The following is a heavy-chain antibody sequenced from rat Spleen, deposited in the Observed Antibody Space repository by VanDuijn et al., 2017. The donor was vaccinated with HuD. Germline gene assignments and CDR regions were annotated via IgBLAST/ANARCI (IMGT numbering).Heavy chain of an antibody. CDR2: ISYEGSST. J-gene: IGHJ2*01. V-gene: IGHV5-22*01. CDR3: ARQITGSRDY. CDR1: GFTFSDYY. Sequence: EVQLVESDGGLVQPGKSLKLSCAASGFTFSDYYMAWVRQAPKKGLEWVASISYEGSSTYYGDSVKGRFTISRDNAKSTLYLQMNSLRSEDTATYYCARQITGSRDYWGQGVMVTVSS. D-gene: IGHD5-1*01.